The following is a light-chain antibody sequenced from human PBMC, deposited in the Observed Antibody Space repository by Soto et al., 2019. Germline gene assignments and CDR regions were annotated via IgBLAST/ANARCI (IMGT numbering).Light chain of an antibody. J-gene: IGKJ4*01. V-gene: IGKV3-11*01. CDR3: QQRSNWPLT. Sequence: EVELTQSPATLSLSPGERATLSCRASQSVSRYLAWYQQKPGQAPRLLIFDASTRATGVPARFSGSGSGTDFTLTISSLEPEDFAVYYCQQRSNWPLTFGGGTKVEIK. CDR2: DAS. CDR1: QSVSRY.